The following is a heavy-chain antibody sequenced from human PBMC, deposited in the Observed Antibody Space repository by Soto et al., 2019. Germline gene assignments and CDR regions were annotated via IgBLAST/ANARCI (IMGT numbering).Heavy chain of an antibody. V-gene: IGHV1-2*02. Sequence: EASVKVSCKASGYTFTGYYMHWVRQAPGQGLEWMGWINPNSGGTNYAQKFQGRVTMTRDTSISTAYMELSRLRSDDTAVYYCARTYYYDSSGYYPEWFDPWGQGTLVTVSS. CDR1: GYTFTGYY. CDR3: ARTYYYDSSGYYPEWFDP. J-gene: IGHJ5*02. D-gene: IGHD3-22*01. CDR2: INPNSGGT.